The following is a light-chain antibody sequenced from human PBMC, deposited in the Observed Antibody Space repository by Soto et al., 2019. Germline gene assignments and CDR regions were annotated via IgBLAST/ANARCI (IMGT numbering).Light chain of an antibody. J-gene: IGKJ1*01. V-gene: IGKV3-11*01. Sequence: VLTQSPATLSLSPGDRATLSCRASQSVSSFLAWYQQRPGQAPRLLIFDESNRATGIPDRLSGSGSGTDLNLTISRLEPEDFVVYYCQKYGSSPKTCGQGTKVDIK. CDR2: DES. CDR3: QKYGSSPKT. CDR1: QSVSSF.